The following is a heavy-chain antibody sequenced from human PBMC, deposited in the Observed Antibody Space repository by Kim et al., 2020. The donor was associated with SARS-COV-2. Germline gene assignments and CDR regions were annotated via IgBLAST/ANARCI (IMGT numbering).Heavy chain of an antibody. J-gene: IGHJ4*02. CDR1: GYTFTSYG. CDR2: ISAYNGNT. D-gene: IGHD6-13*01. CDR3: ARARHSSSWYSPTPYYFDY. Sequence: ASVKVSCKASGYTFTSYGISWVRQAPGQGLEWMGWISAYNGNTNYAQKLQGRVTMTTDTSTSTAYMELRSLRSDDTAVYYCARARHSSSWYSPTPYYFDYWGQGTLVTVSS. V-gene: IGHV1-18*01.